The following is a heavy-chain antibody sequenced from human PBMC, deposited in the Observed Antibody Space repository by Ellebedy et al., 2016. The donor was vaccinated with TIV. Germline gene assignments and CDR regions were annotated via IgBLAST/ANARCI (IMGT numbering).Heavy chain of an antibody. D-gene: IGHD6-6*01. V-gene: IGHV3-74*01. J-gene: IGHJ4*02. CDR2: INGDGTST. CDR1: GFTFSSYA. CDR3: AGDPDRNSFSFFEY. Sequence: GESLKISCTASGFTFSSYAMSWARQAPGKGLVWVSRINGDGTSTAYADSVKGRFTISRDNAKNTLSLQMNSLRAEDTAVYYCAGDPDRNSFSFFEYWGQGILVTVSS.